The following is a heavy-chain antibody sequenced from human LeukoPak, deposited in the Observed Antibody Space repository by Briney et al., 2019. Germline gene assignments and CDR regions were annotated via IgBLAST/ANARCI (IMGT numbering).Heavy chain of an antibody. CDR3: ARWRGYCSGGSCPGFDY. CDR2: ISAYNGNT. D-gene: IGHD2-15*01. CDR1: GYTFTSYD. J-gene: IGHJ4*02. V-gene: IGHV1-18*01. Sequence: ASVKVSCKASGYTFTSYDISWVRQAPGQGLEWMGWISAYNGNTNYAQKLQGRVTMTTDTSTSTAYMELRSLRSDDTAVYYCARWRGYCSGGSCPGFDYWGQGTLVTVSS.